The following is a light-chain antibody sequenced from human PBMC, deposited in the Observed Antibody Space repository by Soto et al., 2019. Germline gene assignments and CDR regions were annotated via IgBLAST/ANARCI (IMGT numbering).Light chain of an antibody. J-gene: IGKJ1*01. CDR3: QNYSSAPQT. Sequence: DIQMTQSPSSLFASVGDRVTITCRASEGISNDLAWYQQRPGKVTNLLIYAASTLQSGVPSRFSGSGSGTDFTLTISSLQPEDVATYYCQNYSSAPQTFGQGTKVEIK. V-gene: IGKV1-27*01. CDR2: AAS. CDR1: EGISND.